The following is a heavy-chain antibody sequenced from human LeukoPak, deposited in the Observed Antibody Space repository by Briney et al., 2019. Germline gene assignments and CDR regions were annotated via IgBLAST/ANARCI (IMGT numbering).Heavy chain of an antibody. CDR2: INPSGGST. J-gene: IGHJ4*02. D-gene: IGHD6-19*01. V-gene: IGHV1-46*01. CDR1: GYSFTNYY. CDR3: ARDRRSSSGWYYFDY. Sequence: ASVKVSCKASGYSFTNYYMYWVRQAPGQGLEWMGIINPSGGSTSYAQKFQGRVTMTRDTSTSTVYMELSSLRSEDTAVYYCARDRRSSSGWYYFDYWGQGTLVTVSS.